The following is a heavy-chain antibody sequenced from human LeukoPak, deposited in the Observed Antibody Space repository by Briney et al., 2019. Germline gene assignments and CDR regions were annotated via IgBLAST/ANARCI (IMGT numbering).Heavy chain of an antibody. CDR2: IYHSGST. J-gene: IGHJ1*01. V-gene: IGHV4-30-2*01. CDR3: ATALGYCSSTSCYDVYFQH. Sequence: SQTLSLTCAVSGGSISSGGYSWSWIRQRPGRGLEWIGYIYHSGSTYYNPSLKSRVTISVDRSKNQFSLKLSSVTAADTAVYYCATALGYCSSTSCYDVYFQHWGQGTLVTVSS. D-gene: IGHD2-2*01. CDR1: GGSISSGGYS.